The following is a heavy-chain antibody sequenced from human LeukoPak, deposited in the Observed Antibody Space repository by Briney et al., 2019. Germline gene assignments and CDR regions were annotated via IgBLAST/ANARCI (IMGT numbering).Heavy chain of an antibody. Sequence: PGGSLRLSCAASGFTFSDYYMSWIRQAPGKGLEWVSYISSSGSTIYYADSVKGRFTISRDNAKNSLYLQMNSLRAEDTAVYYCARGPEEPIQLWSRALRYWGQGTLVTVSS. D-gene: IGHD5-18*01. CDR1: GFTFSDYY. CDR3: ARGPEEPIQLWSRALRY. CDR2: ISSSGSTI. V-gene: IGHV3-11*04. J-gene: IGHJ4*02.